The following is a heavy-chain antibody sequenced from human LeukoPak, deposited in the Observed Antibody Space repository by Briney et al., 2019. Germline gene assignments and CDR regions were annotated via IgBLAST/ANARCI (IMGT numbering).Heavy chain of an antibody. J-gene: IGHJ5*02. V-gene: IGHV4-34*01. CDR3: ARVFVVVAATQNWFDP. CDR2: INHSGST. CDR1: GGSFSGYY. D-gene: IGHD2-15*01. Sequence: SETLSLTCAVYGGSFSGYYWSWIRQPPGQGLEWIGEINHSGSTNYNPSLKSRVTISVDTSKNQFSLKLSSVTAADTAVYYCARVFVVVAATQNWFDPWGQGTLVTVSS.